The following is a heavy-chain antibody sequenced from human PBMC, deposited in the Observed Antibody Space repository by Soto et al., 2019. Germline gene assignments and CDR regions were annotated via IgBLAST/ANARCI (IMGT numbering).Heavy chain of an antibody. V-gene: IGHV1-8*01. J-gene: IGHJ5*02. CDR3: ARGRAITGTMPS. D-gene: IGHD1-20*01. Sequence: QVQLVQSGAEVKKPGASVKVSCKASGYTFTSYDINWVRQTTGQGLEWMGWMNPNTGNTGYAQKFQGRVTMTRNTSISTAYMELSSLRSEDTAVYYCARGRAITGTMPSWGQGTLVTVSS. CDR2: MNPNTGNT. CDR1: GYTFTSYD.